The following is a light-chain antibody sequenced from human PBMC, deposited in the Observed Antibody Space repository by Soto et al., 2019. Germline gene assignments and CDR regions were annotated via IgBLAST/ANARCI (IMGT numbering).Light chain of an antibody. V-gene: IGLV2-23*01. CDR2: EGS. CDR3: CPYAGSSSYV. CDR1: SNVVGSYNL. Sequence: LTSPGPRSRYPGQSNTLSCPWNSNVVGSYNLVSWYQQHPGKAPKLMIYEGSKRPSGVSNRFSGSKSGNTASLTISGLQAEDEADYYCCPYAGSSSYVFGTGTKVTVL. J-gene: IGLJ1*01.